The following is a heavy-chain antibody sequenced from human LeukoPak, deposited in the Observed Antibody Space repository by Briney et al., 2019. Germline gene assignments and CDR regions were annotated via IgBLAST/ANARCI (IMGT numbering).Heavy chain of an antibody. CDR3: AREGRWLRDWFDP. J-gene: IGHJ5*02. Sequence: SETLSLTCTVSGDSVSSGSYYWRWIRQPPGKGLEWIGYIYYSGSTNYNPSLKSRVTISVDTSKNQFSLKLSSGTAADTAVYYCAREGRWLRDWFDPWGQGTLVTVSS. CDR1: GDSVSSGSYY. V-gene: IGHV4-61*01. CDR2: IYYSGST. D-gene: IGHD5-24*01.